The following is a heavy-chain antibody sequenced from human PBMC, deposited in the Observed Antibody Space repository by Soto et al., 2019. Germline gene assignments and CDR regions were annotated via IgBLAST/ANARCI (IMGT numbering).Heavy chain of an antibody. D-gene: IGHD3-10*01. V-gene: IGHV4-31*03. CDR1: GGSISSGGYY. CDR3: ASIVSSAHGEFSD. CDR2: IYYSGST. Sequence: QVQLQESGPGLVKPSQTLSLTCTVSGGSISSGGYYWSWIRQHPGKGLEWIGYIYYSGSTYYNPSLKSRVTLSIDXXKNQFSLKLSSVTAADTAVYYCASIVSSAHGEFSDWGQGTLVTVSS. J-gene: IGHJ4*02.